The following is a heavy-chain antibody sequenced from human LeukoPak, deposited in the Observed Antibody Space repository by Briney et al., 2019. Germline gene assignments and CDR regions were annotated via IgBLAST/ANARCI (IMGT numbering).Heavy chain of an antibody. J-gene: IGHJ5*02. CDR2: SNPSGSST. CDR3: ARDNSVGDIAWWFDP. CDR1: GYTFTDHY. Sequence: GASVKVSCKTSGYTFTDHYLHWLRQAPGKGLAWMGQSNPSGSSTLYAQKFQGRVTMTKDMSTTTDYMELSSLRSEDTAVYYCARDNSVGDIAWWFDPWGQGTLVTVSS. V-gene: IGHV1-46*01. D-gene: IGHD3-16*02.